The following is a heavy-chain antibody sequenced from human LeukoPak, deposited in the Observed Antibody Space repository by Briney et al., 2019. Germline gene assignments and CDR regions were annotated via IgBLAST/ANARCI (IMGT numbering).Heavy chain of an antibody. CDR2: TYFRSKWYY. CDR3: ARQGPVWPFDY. J-gene: IGHJ4*02. Sequence: SQTLSLTCAISGDSVSSNSAAWDWIRQSPSRGLEWLGRTYFRSKWYYDYAVSVKRRITINPDTSENQFSLQLNSVTPEGTAVYFCARQGPVWPFDYWGQGTLVTVSS. D-gene: IGHD2-8*01. CDR1: GDSVSSNSAA. V-gene: IGHV6-1*01.